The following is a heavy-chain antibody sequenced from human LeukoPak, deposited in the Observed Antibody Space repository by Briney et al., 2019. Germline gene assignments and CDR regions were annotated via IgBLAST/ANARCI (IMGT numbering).Heavy chain of an antibody. CDR2: ISWDGGTT. CDR3: AKDRGYYYDSSAYGSHFDY. CDR1: GFTFDDYT. Sequence: PGGSLRLSCEASGFTFDDYTMHWVRQSPGKGLEWVSLISWDGGTTYYADSVRGRFTISRDNSKNSLYLQMNSLRTEDTALYYCAKDRGYYYDSSAYGSHFDYWGQGTLVTVSS. D-gene: IGHD3-22*01. V-gene: IGHV3-43*01. J-gene: IGHJ4*02.